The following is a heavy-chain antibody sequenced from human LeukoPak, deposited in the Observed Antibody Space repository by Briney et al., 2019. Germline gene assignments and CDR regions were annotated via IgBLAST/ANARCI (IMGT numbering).Heavy chain of an antibody. CDR3: AKGSRLREAGSYRF. Sequence: SVKVSSKVSGGIFSTYAINWVRQAPGQGLEWLGRIIPIFDTPNYAQTFQGRVTISADKSTRTVYMELTSLRSEDTALYYCAKGSRLREAGSYRFWGQGTLVTVSS. V-gene: IGHV1-69*06. D-gene: IGHD3-16*02. CDR2: IIPIFDTP. J-gene: IGHJ4*02. CDR1: GGIFSTYA.